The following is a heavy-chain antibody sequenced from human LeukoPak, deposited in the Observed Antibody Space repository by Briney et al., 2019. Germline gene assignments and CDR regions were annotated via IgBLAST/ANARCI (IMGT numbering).Heavy chain of an antibody. CDR1: RFTLSNYW. Sequence: GGSLRLSCAASRFTLSNYWMSWVRQAPGKGLEWVANIKQDGSETYYVDSVKGRFTISRDNAKNSLYLQMNSLRAEDTAVYYCARGRVRGAFDYWGQGTLVTVSS. J-gene: IGHJ4*02. V-gene: IGHV3-7*01. CDR3: ARGRVRGAFDY. D-gene: IGHD3-10*01. CDR2: IKQDGSET.